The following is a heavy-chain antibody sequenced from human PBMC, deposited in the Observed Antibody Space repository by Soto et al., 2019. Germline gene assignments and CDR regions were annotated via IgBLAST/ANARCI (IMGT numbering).Heavy chain of an antibody. CDR2: TIPIFGTA. CDR1: GGTFSSYA. V-gene: IGHV1-69*01. CDR3: ARDCSSTSCYTRNGMDV. Sequence: QVQLVQSGAEVKKPGSSVKVSCKASGGTFSSYAISWVRQAPGQGLEWMGGTIPIFGTANYAQKFQGRVTITADESTSTAYMELSSLRSEDTAVYYCARDCSSTSCYTRNGMDVWGQGTTVTVSS. D-gene: IGHD2-2*02. J-gene: IGHJ6*02.